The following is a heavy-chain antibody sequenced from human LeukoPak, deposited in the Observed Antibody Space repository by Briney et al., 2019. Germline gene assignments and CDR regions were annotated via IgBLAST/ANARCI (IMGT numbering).Heavy chain of an antibody. CDR2: IWYDGSDK. Sequence: GRSLRLSCAASGFTFSSYGMHWVRQAPGKGLEWVAVIWYDGSDKYYADSVKGRSIISRDNSKNALFLQMNNLRAEDTAVYYCARSPMNRYYYDSSGYYPKYYFDNWGQGTLVTVSS. CDR3: ARSPMNRYYYDSSGYYPKYYFDN. CDR1: GFTFSSYG. D-gene: IGHD3-22*01. V-gene: IGHV3-33*01. J-gene: IGHJ4*02.